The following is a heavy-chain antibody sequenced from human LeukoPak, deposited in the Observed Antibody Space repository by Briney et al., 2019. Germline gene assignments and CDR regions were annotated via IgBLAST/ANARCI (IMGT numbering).Heavy chain of an antibody. Sequence: PGGSLRLSCEAFGFIFSSYEMNWVRQAPGKGLEWVSYISTTGTTIYYSDSVRGRFTISRDNARNSLFLQMSSLRAEDTAVYYCARGRRDGYNYWGQGTLVTVSS. V-gene: IGHV3-48*03. CDR3: ARGRRDGYNY. D-gene: IGHD5-24*01. CDR1: GFIFSSYE. J-gene: IGHJ4*02. CDR2: ISTTGTTI.